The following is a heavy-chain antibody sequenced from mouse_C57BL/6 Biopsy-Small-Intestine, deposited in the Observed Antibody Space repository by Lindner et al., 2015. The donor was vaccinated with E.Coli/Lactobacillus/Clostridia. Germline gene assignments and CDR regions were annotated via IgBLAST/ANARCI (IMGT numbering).Heavy chain of an antibody. Sequence: LQESGAELARPGASVKMSCKASGYTFTSYTMHWVKQRPGQGLEWIGYINPSSGYTKYNQKFKDKATLTADKSSSTAYMQLSSLTSEDSAVYYCARDYDGRRYFDVWGTGTTVTVSS. CDR3: ARDYDGRRYFDV. CDR2: INPSSGYT. D-gene: IGHD2-4*01. V-gene: IGHV1-4*01. J-gene: IGHJ1*03. CDR1: GYTFTSYT.